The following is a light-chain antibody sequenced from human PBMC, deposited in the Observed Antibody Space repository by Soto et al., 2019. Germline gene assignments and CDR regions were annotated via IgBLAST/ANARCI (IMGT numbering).Light chain of an antibody. V-gene: IGLV1-40*01. Sequence: QSALTQPPSVSGAPRQRVTISCTGSSSNIGAGYNVHWYQQLPGTAPKLLIYGNNNRPSGVPDRFSGSKSGTSASLVITGLQAEDEADYYCQSFDSSLSASVFGGGTKLTVL. CDR3: QSFDSSLSASV. CDR2: GNN. J-gene: IGLJ2*01. CDR1: SSNIGAGYN.